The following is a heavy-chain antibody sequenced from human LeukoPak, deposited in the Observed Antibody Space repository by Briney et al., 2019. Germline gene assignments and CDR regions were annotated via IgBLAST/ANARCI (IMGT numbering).Heavy chain of an antibody. D-gene: IGHD1-26*01. CDR3: ARAEVGATPFVFDY. CDR1: GFTFSSYG. CDR2: IWYDGSNK. J-gene: IGHJ4*02. Sequence: SGGSLRLSCAASGFTFSSYGMHWVRQAPGKGLEWVAVIWYDGSNKYYADSVKGRFTISRDNSKNTLYLQMNSLRAEDTAVYYCARAEVGATPFVFDYWGQGTLVTVSS. V-gene: IGHV3-33*01.